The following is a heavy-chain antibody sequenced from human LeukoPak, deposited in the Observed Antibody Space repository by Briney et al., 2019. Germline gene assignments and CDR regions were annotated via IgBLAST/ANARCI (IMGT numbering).Heavy chain of an antibody. D-gene: IGHD6-13*01. J-gene: IGHJ4*02. CDR2: TYYRSKWYH. V-gene: IGHV6-1*01. Sequence: SQTLSLTCVISGDRVSSTSSTWNWIRQSPSRGLEWLGRTYYRSKWYHNYAVSVESRITINPDTSKNQFSLQLTFVTPEDTAMYYCSREDPSGYSNVWGLGTLVTVSS. CDR3: SREDPSGYSNV. CDR1: GDRVSSTSST.